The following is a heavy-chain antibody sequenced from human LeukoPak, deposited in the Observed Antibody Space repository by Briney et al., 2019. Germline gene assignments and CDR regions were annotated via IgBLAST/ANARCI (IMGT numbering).Heavy chain of an antibody. Sequence: ASVKVSCKASGFTFTTSAIQWVRQARGQRPEWIGWIVVGSGHTSYAQRFQERVTITRDKATSTAHMELSSLRSEDTAVYYCAADDLSIGYWGQGTLVTVSS. CDR3: AADDLSIGY. CDR2: IVVGSGHT. V-gene: IGHV1-58*02. J-gene: IGHJ4*02. D-gene: IGHD6-6*01. CDR1: GFTFTTSA.